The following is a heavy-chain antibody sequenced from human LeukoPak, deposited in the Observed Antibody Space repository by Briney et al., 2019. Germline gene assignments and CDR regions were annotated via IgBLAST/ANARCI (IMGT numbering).Heavy chain of an antibody. J-gene: IGHJ4*02. CDR1: GGTFSSYA. CDR3: ATTRVTTTRLDY. V-gene: IGHV1-2*02. Sequence: ASVKVSCKASGGTFSSYAISWVRQAPGQGLEWMGWISPNSGVTNYAQKFQGRVTMTRDTSISTAYMELTSLRSDDTAVYYCATTRVTTTRLDYWGQGTLVTVSS. CDR2: ISPNSGVT. D-gene: IGHD5-12*01.